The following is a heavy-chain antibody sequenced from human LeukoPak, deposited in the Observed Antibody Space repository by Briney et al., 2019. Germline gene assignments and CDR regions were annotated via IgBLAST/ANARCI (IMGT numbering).Heavy chain of an antibody. D-gene: IGHD5-12*01. Sequence: ASVTVSFKASGYTFTGYYMHWVRQAPGQGLEWKGWINPNSGGTNYAQKFQGRVTMTRDTSISTAYMELSRLRSDDTAVYYCARASGYDHDYWGQGTLVTVSS. CDR1: GYTFTGYY. CDR3: ARASGYDHDY. V-gene: IGHV1-2*02. CDR2: INPNSGGT. J-gene: IGHJ4*02.